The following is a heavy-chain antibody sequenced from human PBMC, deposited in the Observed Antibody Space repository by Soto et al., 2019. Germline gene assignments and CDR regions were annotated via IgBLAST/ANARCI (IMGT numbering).Heavy chain of an antibody. J-gene: IGHJ4*02. V-gene: IGHV4-59*01. CDR2: VFYTGST. CDR1: GRSMSNNY. CDR3: ARSLTVTRFDQ. Sequence: QVHLQESGPGLVKPSETLSLFCNVSGRSMSNNYWPWIRQAPGKGLEWIGYVFYTGSTNYNPSLKSRVSSSVDTSKKYFSLRLNSVTAADTAVYYCARSLTVTRFDQWGQGTRVTVS. D-gene: IGHD4-17*01.